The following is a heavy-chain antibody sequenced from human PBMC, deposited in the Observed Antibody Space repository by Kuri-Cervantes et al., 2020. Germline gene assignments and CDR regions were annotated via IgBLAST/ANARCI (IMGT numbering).Heavy chain of an antibody. CDR2: IYHTGST. Sequence: GSLRLSCTVSGGSISSYYWSWIRQPPGKGLEWIGEIYHTGSTNYNPSLKSRVTISVDKSENQFSLRVSSLTAADTAVYYCARELGVERLDPWGQGTLVTVSS. J-gene: IGHJ5*02. D-gene: IGHD3-10*01. V-gene: IGHV4-59*12. CDR1: GGSISSYY. CDR3: ARELGVERLDP.